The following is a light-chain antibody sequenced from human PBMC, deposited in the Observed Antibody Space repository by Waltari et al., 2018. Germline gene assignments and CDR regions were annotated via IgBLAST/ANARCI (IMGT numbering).Light chain of an antibody. V-gene: IGKV3-15*01. CDR3: QQYTYWPPGT. CDR2: GAS. CDR1: QSVGRN. Sequence: ETVMTQSPATMSVSPGERVSLSCRASQSVGRNLAWYQQRPGKAPRLLIYGASTRATGIPARFSCSVSGTDFTLTISSLQSEDFAVYYCQQYTYWPPGTFGQVTKVEIK. J-gene: IGKJ1*01.